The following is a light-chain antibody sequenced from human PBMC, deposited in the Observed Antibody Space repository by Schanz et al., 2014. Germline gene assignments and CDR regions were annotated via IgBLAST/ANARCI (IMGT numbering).Light chain of an antibody. V-gene: IGLV2-11*01. CDR2: DVS. Sequence: QSALAQPPSVSGSPGQSVTISCTGTSSDVGGYDSVFWYQQHPGKVPKVMIYDVSKRPSGVPDRFSGSKSGNTASLTISGLQAEDEADYYCCSYADTSVFGTGTKLTVL. CDR3: CSYADTSV. J-gene: IGLJ1*01. CDR1: SSDVGGYDS.